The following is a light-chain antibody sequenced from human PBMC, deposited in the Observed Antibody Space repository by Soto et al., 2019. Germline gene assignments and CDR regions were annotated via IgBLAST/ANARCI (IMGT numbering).Light chain of an antibody. CDR1: SSNIGAGYD. Sequence: QSVLTQPPSVSGAPGQRVTISCTGSSSNIGAGYDVQWYQQLPGTAPKVLIYGNSNRPSGVPDRFSGSKSGTSASLAITGLQAEDEADYYCQSYDSSLSGVVFGGGTKLT. CDR3: QSYDSSLSGVV. V-gene: IGLV1-40*01. J-gene: IGLJ2*01. CDR2: GNS.